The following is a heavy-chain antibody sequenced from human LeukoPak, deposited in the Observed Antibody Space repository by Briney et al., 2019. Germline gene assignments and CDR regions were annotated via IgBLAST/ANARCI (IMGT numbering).Heavy chain of an antibody. CDR2: LSGGGGDT. V-gene: IGHV3-21*01. CDR3: ARFPTVTYGMDV. CDR1: GFTFGHNA. Sequence: GGSLRLSCVASGFTFGHNAMAWVRQAPGKRREWVSALSGGGGDTFYADSVKGRFTISRDNAKNSLYLQMNSLRAEDTAVYYCARFPTVTYGMDVWGQGTTVTVSS. J-gene: IGHJ6*02. D-gene: IGHD4-11*01.